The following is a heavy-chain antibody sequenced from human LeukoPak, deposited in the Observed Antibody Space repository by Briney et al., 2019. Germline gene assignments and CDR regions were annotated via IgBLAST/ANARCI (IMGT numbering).Heavy chain of an antibody. CDR2: IYYSGST. J-gene: IGHJ4*02. V-gene: IGHV4-39*07. CDR1: GGSISSSSYY. D-gene: IGHD6-13*01. Sequence: SETLSLTCTVSGGSISSSSYYWGWIRQPPGKGLEWIGSIYYSGSTYYNPSLKSRVTISVDTSKNQFSLKLSSVTAADTAVYYCAREIAAAIDYWGQGTLVTVSS. CDR3: AREIAAAIDY.